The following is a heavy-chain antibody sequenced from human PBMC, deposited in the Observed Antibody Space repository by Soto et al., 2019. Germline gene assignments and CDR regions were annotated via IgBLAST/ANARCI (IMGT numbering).Heavy chain of an antibody. J-gene: IGHJ4*02. V-gene: IGHV3-30*18. Sequence: GGFLRLSSAATGFTFNTYGMHLVRQAPGKGLEWVAVITYDGTKKYYEDSVKGRFTISRDNSKSTLYLQMNSLRAEDTALYYCAKGNFENYPLLDYWGQGALVTVSS. D-gene: IGHD3-10*01. CDR1: GFTFNTYG. CDR3: AKGNFENYPLLDY. CDR2: ITYDGTKK.